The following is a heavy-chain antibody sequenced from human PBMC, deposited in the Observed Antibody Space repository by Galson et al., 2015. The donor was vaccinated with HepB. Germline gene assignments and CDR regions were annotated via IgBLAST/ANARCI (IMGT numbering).Heavy chain of an antibody. CDR2: IIPIFGTA. J-gene: IGHJ6*02. V-gene: IGHV1-69*13. Sequence: SVKVSCKASGGTFSSYAISWVRQAPGQGLEWMGGIIPIFGTANYAQKFQGRVTITADESTSTAYMELSSLRSEDTAVYYCARDGPIGGLRYFDWLPYYYGRDVWGQGTTVTVSS. D-gene: IGHD3-9*01. CDR1: GGTFSSYA. CDR3: ARDGPIGGLRYFDWLPYYYGRDV.